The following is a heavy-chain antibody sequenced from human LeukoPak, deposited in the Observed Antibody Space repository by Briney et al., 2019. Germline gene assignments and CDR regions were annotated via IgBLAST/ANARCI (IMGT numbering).Heavy chain of an antibody. D-gene: IGHD1-26*01. J-gene: IGHJ5*02. CDR1: GYTFTSYC. CDR3: ARVPPKYRGSYYRFDP. Sequence: ASVKVSCKASGYTFTSYCISWVRQAPGQGLEWMGWISAYNGNTNYAQKLQGRVAMTTDTSTSTAYMELSSLRSEDTAVYYCARVPPKYRGSYYRFDPWGQGTLVTVSS. CDR2: ISAYNGNT. V-gene: IGHV1-18*01.